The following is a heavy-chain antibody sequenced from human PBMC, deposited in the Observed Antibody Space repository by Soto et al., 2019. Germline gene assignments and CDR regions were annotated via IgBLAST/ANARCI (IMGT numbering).Heavy chain of an antibody. V-gene: IGHV1-18*01. D-gene: IGHD2-2*01. CDR3: ARVKGSSSHNWFDP. Sequence: ASVKVSCKASGYTFTGYGISWVRQAPGQGLEWMGWISAYNGNTNYAQKLQGRVTMTTDTSTSTAYMELRSLRSDDTAVYYCARVKGSSSHNWFDPWGQGNLVTVSS. CDR2: ISAYNGNT. J-gene: IGHJ5*02. CDR1: GYTFTGYG.